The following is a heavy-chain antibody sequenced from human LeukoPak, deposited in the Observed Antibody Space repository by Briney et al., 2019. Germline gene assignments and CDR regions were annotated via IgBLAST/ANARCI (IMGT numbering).Heavy chain of an antibody. CDR1: GFTFSRYW. Sequence: GRSLRLSCAASGFTFSRYWMNWVRQAPGKGLVWVSRINSDGNTTRYADSVKGRFTISRDNAKNTMYLQMNSLRAEDTAVYYCARENFYGMDVWGQGTTVTVSS. J-gene: IGHJ6*02. CDR3: ARENFYGMDV. CDR2: INSDGNTT. V-gene: IGHV3-74*01.